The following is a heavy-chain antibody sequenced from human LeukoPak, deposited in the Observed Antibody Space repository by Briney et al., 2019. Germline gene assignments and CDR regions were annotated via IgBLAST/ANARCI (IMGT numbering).Heavy chain of an antibody. CDR3: ARDRSSRYYFDY. CDR2: MNPNSGNT. CDR1: GYTLTELS. J-gene: IGHJ4*02. V-gene: IGHV1-8*01. D-gene: IGHD6-13*01. Sequence: ASVKVSCKVSGYTLTELSMHWVRQAPGKGLEWMGWMNPNSGNTGYAQKFQGRVTMTRNTSISTAYMELSSLRSEDTAVYYCARDRSSRYYFDYWGQGTLVTVSS.